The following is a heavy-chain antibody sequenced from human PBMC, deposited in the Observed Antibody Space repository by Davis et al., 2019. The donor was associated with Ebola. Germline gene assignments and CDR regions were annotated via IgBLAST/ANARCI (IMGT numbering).Heavy chain of an antibody. CDR1: GFTFSSYD. J-gene: IGHJ4*02. CDR2: IGTAGDT. D-gene: IGHD4-17*01. CDR3: AGGGTTPVFDY. V-gene: IGHV3-13*01. Sequence: PGGSLRLSCAASGFTFSSYDMHWVRQATGKGLEWVSAIGTAGDTYYPGSVKGRFTISRENAKNSLYLQMNSLRAGDTAVYYCAGGGTTPVFDYWGQGTLVTVSS.